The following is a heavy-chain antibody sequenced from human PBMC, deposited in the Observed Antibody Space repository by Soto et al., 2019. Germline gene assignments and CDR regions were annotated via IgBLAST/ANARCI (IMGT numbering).Heavy chain of an antibody. Sequence: SVKVSCKASGGTFSSYAISWVRQAPGQGLEWMGGIIPIFGTANYAQKFQGRVTITADESTSTAYMELSSLRSEDTAVYYCARGSGSGWYSGGAFDIWGQGTMVTVSS. D-gene: IGHD6-19*01. CDR1: GGTFSSYA. CDR3: ARGSGSGWYSGGAFDI. V-gene: IGHV1-69*13. J-gene: IGHJ3*02. CDR2: IIPIFGTA.